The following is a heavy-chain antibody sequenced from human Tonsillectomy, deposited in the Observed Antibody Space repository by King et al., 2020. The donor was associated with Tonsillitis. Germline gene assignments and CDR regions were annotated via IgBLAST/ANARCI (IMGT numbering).Heavy chain of an antibody. CDR2: ISAYNGNT. D-gene: IGHD3-22*01. CDR1: GYSFTRYG. V-gene: IGHV1-18*01. J-gene: IGHJ4*02. Sequence: VQLVESGAEVKKPGASVRVSCTASGYSFTRYGISWVRQAPGQGLEWMGWISAYNGNTNYAQKFQGRVTMTTDTSTSTAYMELRSLRTDDTAVYYCATDYFVSSGYYPDWGQGTLVTVSS. CDR3: ATDYFVSSGYYPD.